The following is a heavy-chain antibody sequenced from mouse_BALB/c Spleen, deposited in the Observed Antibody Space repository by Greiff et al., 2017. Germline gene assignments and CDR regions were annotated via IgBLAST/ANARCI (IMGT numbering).Heavy chain of an antibody. J-gene: IGHJ3*01. D-gene: IGHD4-1*01. CDR1: GYSITSDYA. V-gene: IGHV3-2*02. Sequence: DVKLQESGPGLVKPSQSLSLTCTVTGYSITSDYAWNWIRQFPGNKLEWMGYISYSGSTSYNPSLKSRISITRDTSKNQFFLQLNSVTTEDTATYYCARWGVGPWFAYWGQGTLVTVSA. CDR2: ISYSGST. CDR3: ARWGVGPWFAY.